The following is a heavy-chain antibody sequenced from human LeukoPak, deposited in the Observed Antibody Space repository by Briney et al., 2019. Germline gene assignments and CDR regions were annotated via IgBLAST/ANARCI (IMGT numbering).Heavy chain of an antibody. Sequence: PSETLSLTCAVYGGSFSGYYWSWLRQPPGKGLEWLGEINHSGSTNYNPSLKSRVTISVDTSKNQFSLKLSSVTAADTAVYYCARCRYYFGYYYYGMDVWGQGTTVTVSS. CDR1: GGSFSGYY. CDR2: INHSGST. D-gene: IGHD3-22*01. CDR3: ARCRYYFGYYYYGMDV. V-gene: IGHV4-34*01. J-gene: IGHJ6*02.